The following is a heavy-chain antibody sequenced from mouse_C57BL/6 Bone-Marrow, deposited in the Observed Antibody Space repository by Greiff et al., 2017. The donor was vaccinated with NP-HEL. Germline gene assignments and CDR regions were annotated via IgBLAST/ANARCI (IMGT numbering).Heavy chain of an antibody. CDR1: GYTFTSYW. D-gene: IGHD1-1*01. V-gene: IGHV1-50*01. Sequence: VQLQQPGAELVKPGASVKLSCKASGYTFTSYWMQWVKQRPGQGLEWIGEIDPSDSYTNYNQKFKGKGTLTVDTSSSTAYMQLSSLPSEDSAVYYCARQAPITTVDYWGQGTTLTVSS. CDR3: ARQAPITTVDY. J-gene: IGHJ2*01. CDR2: IDPSDSYT.